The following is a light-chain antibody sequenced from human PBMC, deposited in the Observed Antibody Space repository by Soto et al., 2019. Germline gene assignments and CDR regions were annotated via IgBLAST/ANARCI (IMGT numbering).Light chain of an antibody. V-gene: IGLV1-40*01. Sequence: QSVLTQPPSVSGATGQRVTISCTGSSSNIGAGYDVHWYRQLPGTAPKLLIYGNSNRPSGVPDRFSGSKSGTSASLAITGLQAKDEADYYCQSYDSSLSGVVFGGGIKVTVL. CDR2: GNS. CDR1: SSNIGAGYD. J-gene: IGLJ2*01. CDR3: QSYDSSLSGVV.